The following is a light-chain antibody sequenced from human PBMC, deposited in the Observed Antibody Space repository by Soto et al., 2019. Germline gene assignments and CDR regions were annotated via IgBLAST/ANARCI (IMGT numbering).Light chain of an antibody. Sequence: DIQMTQSPSSLSASVGDTVTITCRASQSVSNFLNWFQQKPGKAPNLLIYAASSLQSGVPSRFSGSGSGTDFTLTISSLQPEDFATYYCRQSYRTSWTFGQGTKVEVK. J-gene: IGKJ1*01. CDR1: QSVSNF. CDR3: RQSYRTSWT. V-gene: IGKV1-39*01. CDR2: AAS.